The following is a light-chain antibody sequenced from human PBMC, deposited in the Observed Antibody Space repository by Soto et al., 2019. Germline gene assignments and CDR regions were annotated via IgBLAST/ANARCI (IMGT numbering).Light chain of an antibody. V-gene: IGLV2-14*01. CDR2: EVN. J-gene: IGLJ1*01. Sequence: QSVLSHSASVSWSPGHSVTISCTGTSSDVGGYDYVSWYQQHPGTAPKLILYEVNNRPSGVSNRFSGSKSGNTASLIISGLQTEEEANYYCSAYTTSTNIIFGTGTKVTVL. CDR3: SAYTTSTNII. CDR1: SSDVGGYDY.